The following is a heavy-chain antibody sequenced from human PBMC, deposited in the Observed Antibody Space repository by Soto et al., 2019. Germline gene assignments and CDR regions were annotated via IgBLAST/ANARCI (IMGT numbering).Heavy chain of an antibody. J-gene: IGHJ4*01. Sequence: PGGSLRLSCAASGFTFSNYAMNWVRQAPGKGPEWVSGISGSGDRAYHANSVKGRFTISRDNSKNTLYRQVNSLRAEDTAGYYRAIDRIRRNGGYDFGADYWGQGTLVTVSS. D-gene: IGHD5-12*01. CDR2: ISGSGDRA. V-gene: IGHV3-23*01. CDR3: AIDRIRRNGGYDFGADY. CDR1: GFTFSNYA.